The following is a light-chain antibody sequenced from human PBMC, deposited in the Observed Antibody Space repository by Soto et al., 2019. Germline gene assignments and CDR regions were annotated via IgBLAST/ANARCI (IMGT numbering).Light chain of an antibody. CDR3: QHYYNSWT. J-gene: IGKJ1*01. CDR2: WAS. Sequence: DIVMTQSPDSLAVSLGERATINCKSSQNTENYLAWYQQKAGQPPKLLIDWASTRASGVPDRFSGRGSGTDFTLTISSLQAEDVAVYYCQHYYNSWTFGQGTQVEIK. V-gene: IGKV4-1*01. CDR1: QNTENY.